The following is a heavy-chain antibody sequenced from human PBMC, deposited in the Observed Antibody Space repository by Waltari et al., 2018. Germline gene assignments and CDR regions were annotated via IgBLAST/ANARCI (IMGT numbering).Heavy chain of an antibody. V-gene: IGHV3-30*02. CDR2: IRYDGSNK. Sequence: QVQLVESGGGVVQPGGSLRLSCAASGFTLSSYGMRWVRQAPGKGAEWVAFIRYDGSNKYYADSVKGRFTISRDNSKNTLYLQMNSLRAEDTAVYYCAKSPDSSGSRPPAASNWFDPWGQGTLVTVSS. D-gene: IGHD3-22*01. CDR1: GFTLSSYG. CDR3: AKSPDSSGSRPPAASNWFDP. J-gene: IGHJ5*02.